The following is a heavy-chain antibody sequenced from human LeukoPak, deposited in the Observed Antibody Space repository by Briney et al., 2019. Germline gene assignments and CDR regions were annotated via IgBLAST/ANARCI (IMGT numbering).Heavy chain of an antibody. D-gene: IGHD1-26*01. Sequence: ASETLSLTCTVSGGSISSSSYYWGWIRQPPGKGLEWIGSIYYSGSTYYNPSLKSRVTISVDTSKNQFSLKLSSVTAADTAVYYCARRGSYYSVYFDYWGQGTLVTVSS. V-gene: IGHV4-39*01. CDR2: IYYSGST. J-gene: IGHJ4*02. CDR3: ARRGSYYSVYFDY. CDR1: GGSISSSSYY.